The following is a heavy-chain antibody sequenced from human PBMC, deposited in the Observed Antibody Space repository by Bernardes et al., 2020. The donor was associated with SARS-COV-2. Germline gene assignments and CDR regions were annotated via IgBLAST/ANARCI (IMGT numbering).Heavy chain of an antibody. Sequence: GGSLRLSCSASGFKFSRYSMNWVRQVPGKGLECVSSISFAGDSIHYTDSVRGRFTISRDNAENLLYLQMNSLRAEDTAVYFCARENMEVCTNCPMDFWGPGTLVTVSS. J-gene: IGHJ4*02. CDR1: GFKFSRYS. CDR2: ISFAGDSI. V-gene: IGHV3-21*01. CDR3: ARENMEVCTNCPMDF. D-gene: IGHD2-2*01.